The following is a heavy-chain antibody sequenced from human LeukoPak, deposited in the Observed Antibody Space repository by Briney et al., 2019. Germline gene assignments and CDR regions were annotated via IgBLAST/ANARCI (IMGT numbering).Heavy chain of an antibody. J-gene: IGHJ3*02. CDR1: GFALTGYG. CDR2: IWFDGSLE. D-gene: IGHD3-22*01. CDR3: ARGGRGSAAVVAPRSFDI. V-gene: IGHV3-33*01. Sequence: GGSLRLSCATSGFALTGYGMHWVRQAPGKGLEWVAVIWFDGSLEYYLDSVKGRFIISRDISKNTLYLQMNSLRAEDSALYYCARGGRGSAAVVAPRSFDIWGQGTMVTVSS.